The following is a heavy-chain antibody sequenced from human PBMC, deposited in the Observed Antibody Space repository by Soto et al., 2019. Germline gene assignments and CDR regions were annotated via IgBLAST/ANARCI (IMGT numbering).Heavy chain of an antibody. D-gene: IGHD3-16*02. CDR2: INHSGST. J-gene: IGHJ6*03. V-gene: IGHV4-34*01. CDR3: ARGADGELSLRPTNYYYYMDV. CDR1: GGSFRGYY. Sequence: PSETLSLTCAVYGGSFRGYYWSWIRQPPGKGLEWIGEINHSGSTNYNPSLKSRVTISVDTSKNQFSLKLSSVTAADTAVYYCARGADGELSLRPTNYYYYMDVWGKGTTVTVSS.